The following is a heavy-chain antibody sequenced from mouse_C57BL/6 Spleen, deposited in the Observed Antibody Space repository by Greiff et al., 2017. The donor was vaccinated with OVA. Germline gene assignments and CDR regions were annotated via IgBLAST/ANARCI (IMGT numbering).Heavy chain of an antibody. CDR1: GFSLTSYG. CDR2: IWSGGST. CDR3: ARRDRDRYYFDY. D-gene: IGHD3-3*01. V-gene: IGHV2-2*01. J-gene: IGHJ2*01. Sequence: VKVEESGPGLVQPSQSLSITCTVSGFSLTSYGVHWVRQSPGKGLEWLGVIWSGGSTDYNAAFISRLSISKDNSKSQVFFKMNSLQADDTAIYYCARRDRDRYYFDYWGQGTTLTVSS.